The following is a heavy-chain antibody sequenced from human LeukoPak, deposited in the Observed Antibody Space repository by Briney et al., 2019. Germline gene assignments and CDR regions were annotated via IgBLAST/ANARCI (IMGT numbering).Heavy chain of an antibody. D-gene: IGHD6-25*01. CDR1: GFTFSRSW. CDR2: IKEVGSVK. J-gene: IGHJ4*02. Sequence: GGSLRLSCVASGFTFSRSWMSWVRQAPGKGLEWLANIKEVGSVKYYVDSVRGRFTISRDNAENSLYLQMNSLRAEDTATYYCATSAAAPGNYWGQGTLVTVSS. V-gene: IGHV3-7*01. CDR3: ATSAAAPGNY.